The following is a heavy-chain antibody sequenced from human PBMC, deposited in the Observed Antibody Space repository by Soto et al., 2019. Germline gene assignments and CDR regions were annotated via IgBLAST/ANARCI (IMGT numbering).Heavy chain of an antibody. J-gene: IGHJ2*01. D-gene: IGHD7-27*01. Sequence: QVQLVQSGAEVKKPGSSVKVSCKASGGTFSSYAISWVRQAPGQGLEWMGGIIPIFGTANYAQKFQGRVTITADKSTSTAYMELSSLSSEDTAVYYCARGKKLGIGSHWYFDLWGRGTLVTVSS. CDR2: IIPIFGTA. V-gene: IGHV1-69*06. CDR1: GGTFSSYA. CDR3: ARGKKLGIGSHWYFDL.